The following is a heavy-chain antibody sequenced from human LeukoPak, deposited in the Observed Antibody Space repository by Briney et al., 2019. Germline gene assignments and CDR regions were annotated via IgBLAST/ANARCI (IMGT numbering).Heavy chain of an antibody. J-gene: IGHJ3*02. V-gene: IGHV1-2*02. CDR2: VNPNSGGT. CDR3: ARDIVATIHAFDI. D-gene: IGHD5-12*01. Sequence: ASVKVSCKASGYTFTGYYMHWVRQAPGQGFEWMGWVNPNSGGTNYAQKFQGRVTMTRDTSISTAYMELSRLRSDDTAVYYCARDIVATIHAFDIWGQGTMVTVSS. CDR1: GYTFTGYY.